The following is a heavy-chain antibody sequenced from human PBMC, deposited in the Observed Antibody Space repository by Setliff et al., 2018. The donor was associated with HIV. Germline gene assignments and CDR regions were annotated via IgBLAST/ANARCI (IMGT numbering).Heavy chain of an antibody. CDR2: INESGST. CDR3: ARFLGWRGFDY. J-gene: IGHJ4*02. D-gene: IGHD3-3*01. Sequence: SETLSLTCAVHGGSLGGYYWTWIRQPPGKGLEWIGEINESGSTNYSPSLKSRITISLDTSDNQFSLNLTSLTAADTAVYYCARFLGWRGFDYWGQGTLVTVSS. CDR1: GGSLGGYY. V-gene: IGHV4-34*01.